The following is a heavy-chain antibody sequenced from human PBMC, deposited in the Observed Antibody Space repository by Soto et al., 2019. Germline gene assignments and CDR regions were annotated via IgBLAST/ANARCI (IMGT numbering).Heavy chain of an antibody. J-gene: IGHJ4*02. Sequence: QVQLVESGGGVVQPGRSLRLSCAASGFSFRSYGMHWVRQAPGKGLEWVAVISYDGSNKYYADSLKGRFTISRDNSENKLYLQMDSLRIEDTAVYYCAKEEMSTIDYWGQGILVTVSS. D-gene: IGHD1-1*01. CDR1: GFSFRSYG. CDR2: ISYDGSNK. CDR3: AKEEMSTIDY. V-gene: IGHV3-30*18.